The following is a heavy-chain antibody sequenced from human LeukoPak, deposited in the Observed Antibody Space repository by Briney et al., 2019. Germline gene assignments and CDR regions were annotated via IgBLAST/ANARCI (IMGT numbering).Heavy chain of an antibody. V-gene: IGHV3-21*01. J-gene: IGHJ4*02. CDR2: ISSSSSYI. D-gene: IGHD3-10*01. CDR3: ARDRLWFGELLEGEFDY. CDR1: GFTFSSYS. Sequence: GGSLRLSCAASGFTFSSYSMNWVRQAPGKGLEWVSSISSSSSYIYYADSVKGRFTISRDNSKNTLYLQMNSLRAEDTAVYYCARDRLWFGELLEGEFDYWGQGTLVTVSS.